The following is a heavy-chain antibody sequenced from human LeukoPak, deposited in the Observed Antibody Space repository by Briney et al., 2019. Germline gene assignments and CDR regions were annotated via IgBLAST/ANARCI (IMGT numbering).Heavy chain of an antibody. J-gene: IGHJ6*03. CDR2: INPNSGST. Sequence: ASVKVSCKASGYTFTGYYIHRVRQAPGQGLEWMGWINPNSGSTNYVQKFQGRVTMTRDTSISAAYMELSRLRSDDTAVYYCARGPSWQQLVTLMSGYYYYMDIWGKGTTVTVSS. CDR3: ARGPSWQQLVTLMSGYYYYMDI. D-gene: IGHD6-13*01. V-gene: IGHV1-2*02. CDR1: GYTFTGYY.